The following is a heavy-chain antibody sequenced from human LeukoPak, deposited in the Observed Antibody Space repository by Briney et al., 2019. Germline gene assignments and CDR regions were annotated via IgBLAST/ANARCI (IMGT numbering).Heavy chain of an antibody. V-gene: IGHV4-61*02. D-gene: IGHD5-18*01. J-gene: IGHJ3*02. CDR3: ARDSIEDSYAVGDAFDI. CDR1: GGSLSSGSYY. Sequence: PSQTLPLTCTVSGGSLSSGSYYWSWIRQPAGKGLEWIGRIYTSGSTNYNPSLKSRVTISVDTSKNQFSLKLSSVTAADTAVYYCARDSIEDSYAVGDAFDIWGQGTMVTVSS. CDR2: IYTSGST.